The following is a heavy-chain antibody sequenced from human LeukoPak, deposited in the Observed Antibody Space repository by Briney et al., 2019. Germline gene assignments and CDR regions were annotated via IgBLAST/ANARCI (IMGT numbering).Heavy chain of an antibody. J-gene: IGHJ6*03. CDR3: ARHYYYYYMDV. CDR1: GGSISSSSYY. CDR2: IYYSGST. V-gene: IGHV4-39*01. Sequence: PSETLSLTCTVSGGSISSSSYYWRWVRQPPGTGLEWIGSIYYSGSTYYNPSLRSRVTISVDTSKNQFSLKLSSVTAADTAVYYCARHYYYYYMDVWGKGTTVTVSS.